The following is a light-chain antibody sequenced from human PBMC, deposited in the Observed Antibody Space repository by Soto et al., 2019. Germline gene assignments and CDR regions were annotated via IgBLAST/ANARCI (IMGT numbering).Light chain of an antibody. Sequence: EIVLTHSPGTLSLSPCERATLSFSASQSVSSSSLAWYQPSPGQTPRLLGVGATTRATRIRDRFSGSGSETDLTLTILRPEHDDVAECQWHQYSGPITFGQGTKVDIK. CDR2: GAT. CDR3: HQYSGPIT. CDR1: QSVSSSS. V-gene: IGKV3-20*01. J-gene: IGKJ1*01.